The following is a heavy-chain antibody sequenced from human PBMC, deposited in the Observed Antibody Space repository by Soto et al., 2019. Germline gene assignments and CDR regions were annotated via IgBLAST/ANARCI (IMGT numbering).Heavy chain of an antibody. J-gene: IGHJ4*02. CDR3: AHFDWFIDY. V-gene: IGHV3-23*01. CDR2: ISGSGAST. CDR1: GFTFSSYA. D-gene: IGHD3-9*01. Sequence: GGSLRLSCAASGFTFSSYAMSWVRQAPGKGLEWVSAISGSGASTYYADSVKDRFTISRDNSKNTLYLQMNSLRAEDTAVYYCAHFDWFIDYWGQGTLVTSPQ.